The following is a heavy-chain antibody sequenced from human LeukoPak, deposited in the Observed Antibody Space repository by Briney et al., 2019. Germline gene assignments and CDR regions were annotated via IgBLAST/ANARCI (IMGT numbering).Heavy chain of an antibody. CDR1: GGSFSGYY. Sequence: SETLSLTCAVYGGSFSGYYGSWIRQPPGKGLEWIGEINHSGSTNYNPSLKGRVTISVDTSKNQFSLKLSSVTAADTAVYYCARGPPFDLWGRGTLVTVSS. J-gene: IGHJ2*01. CDR2: INHSGST. V-gene: IGHV4-34*01. CDR3: ARGPPFDL.